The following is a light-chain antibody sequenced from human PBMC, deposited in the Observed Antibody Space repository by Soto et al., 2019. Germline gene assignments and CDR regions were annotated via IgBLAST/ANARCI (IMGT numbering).Light chain of an antibody. CDR1: QTIDSW. J-gene: IGKJ1*01. V-gene: IGKV1-5*03. Sequence: DIQMTQSPSTLSASVGDRVTITCRASQTIDSWLAWYQQRPGKPPNLLIYKASTLASGVPSRFSGSGSGTEFTLTINSLQPDDFATYYCQKYHSYSGTFGQGTKVDIK. CDR2: KAS. CDR3: QKYHSYSGT.